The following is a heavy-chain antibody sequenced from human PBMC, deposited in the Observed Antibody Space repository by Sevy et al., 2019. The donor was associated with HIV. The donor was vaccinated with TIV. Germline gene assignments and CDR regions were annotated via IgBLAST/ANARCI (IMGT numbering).Heavy chain of an antibody. Sequence: SETLSLTCSVYGGSLSGYYWSWIRRSPGRGLEWIGEVHHSGSTNYNPSFKSRVTMSVDTSKNQFSLNLSSVTAADAAVYYCARIQQVVNYYNYYGLDVWGQGTTVTVSS. V-gene: IGHV4-34*01. J-gene: IGHJ6*02. CDR1: GGSLSGYY. CDR2: VHHSGST. CDR3: ARIQQVVNYYNYYGLDV. D-gene: IGHD6-13*01.